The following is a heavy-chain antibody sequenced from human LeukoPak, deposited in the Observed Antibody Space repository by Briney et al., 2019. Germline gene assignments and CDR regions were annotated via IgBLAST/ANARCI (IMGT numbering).Heavy chain of an antibody. V-gene: IGHV1-69*06. CDR2: IIPIFGTA. Sequence: ASVKVSCKASGGTFSSYAISWVRQAPGQGLEWMGGIIPIFGTANYAQKFQGRVTITADKSTSTAYMELSSLRSEDTAVYYCARAPLGSSWYFGQVLGASVYFDYWGQGTLVTVSS. CDR1: GGTFSSYA. D-gene: IGHD6-13*01. CDR3: ARAPLGSSWYFGQVLGASVYFDY. J-gene: IGHJ4*02.